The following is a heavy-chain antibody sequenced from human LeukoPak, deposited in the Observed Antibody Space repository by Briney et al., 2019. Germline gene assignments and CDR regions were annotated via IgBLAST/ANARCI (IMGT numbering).Heavy chain of an antibody. V-gene: IGHV3-30-3*01. CDR2: ISYDGSNK. CDR3: ARSPVDTIVGATHYFDY. CDR1: GFTFSSYA. Sequence: GGSLRLSCAAPGFTFSSYAMHWVRQAPGKGLEWVAVISYDGSNKYYADSVKGRFTISRDNSKNTLYLQMNSLRAEDTAVYYCARSPVDTIVGATHYFDYWGQGTLVTVSS. D-gene: IGHD1-26*01. J-gene: IGHJ4*02.